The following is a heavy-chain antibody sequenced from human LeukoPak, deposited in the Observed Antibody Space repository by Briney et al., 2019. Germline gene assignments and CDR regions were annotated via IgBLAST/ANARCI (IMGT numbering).Heavy chain of an antibody. V-gene: IGHV4-38-2*02. D-gene: IGHD3-10*01. CDR3: ARVMVRGATFDY. Sequence: PSETLSLTCTVSGYSISSGYYWGWIRQPPGKGLEWIGSIYYSGSTHYNPSVKSPVSISKDTPKNPFSLKLSSVTAADTAMYYCARVMVRGATFDYWGQGILVTVSS. J-gene: IGHJ4*02. CDR2: IYYSGST. CDR1: GYSISSGYY.